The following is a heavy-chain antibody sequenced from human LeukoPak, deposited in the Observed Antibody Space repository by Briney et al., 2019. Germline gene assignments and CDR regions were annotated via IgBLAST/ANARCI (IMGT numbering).Heavy chain of an antibody. CDR2: ISSSSSYI. J-gene: IGHJ3*02. V-gene: IGHV3-21*01. Sequence: GGSLRLSCAASGFTFSSYSMNWVRQAPRKGLEWVSSISSSSSYIYYADSVKGRFTISRDNAKNSLYLQMNSLRAEDTAVYYCARAHYVWGSYRYYDAFDIWGQGTMVTVSS. CDR1: GFTFSSYS. D-gene: IGHD3-16*02. CDR3: ARAHYVWGSYRYYDAFDI.